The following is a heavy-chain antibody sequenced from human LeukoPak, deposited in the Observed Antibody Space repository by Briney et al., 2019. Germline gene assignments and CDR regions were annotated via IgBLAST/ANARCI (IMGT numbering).Heavy chain of an antibody. V-gene: IGHV3-21*01. D-gene: IGHD3-3*01. CDR2: ISSSSSYI. Sequence: GGSLRLSCAASGFTFSSYSMNWVRQAPGKGLEWVSSISSSSSYIYYADSVKGRFTISGDNAKNSLYLQMNSLRAEDTAVYYCARGAVVIMDNWFDPWGQGTLVTVSS. J-gene: IGHJ5*02. CDR3: ARGAVVIMDNWFDP. CDR1: GFTFSSYS.